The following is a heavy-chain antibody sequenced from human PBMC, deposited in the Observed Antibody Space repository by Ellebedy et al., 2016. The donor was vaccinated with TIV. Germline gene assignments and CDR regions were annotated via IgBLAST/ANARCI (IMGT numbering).Heavy chain of an antibody. CDR2: INSDGSST. D-gene: IGHD1-26*01. CDR1: GIIFSSYW. V-gene: IGHV3-74*03. Sequence: GESLKISCEASGIIFSSYWMHWVRQAPGKGLLWVSRINSDGSSTTYADSVKGGFTISRDNAKNTVYLQMNSLRLEDTAVYYCATERSWSYYNYWGQGTLVTVSS. CDR3: ATERSWSYYNY. J-gene: IGHJ4*02.